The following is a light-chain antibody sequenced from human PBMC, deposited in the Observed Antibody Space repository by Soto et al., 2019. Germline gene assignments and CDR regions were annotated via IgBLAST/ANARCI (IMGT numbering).Light chain of an antibody. J-gene: IGKJ1*01. V-gene: IGKV1-5*01. CDR3: QQYNSYSWT. Sequence: DMQMTQSPSTLSGSVGDRVTVTFRASQSISSWLAWYQQKPGKAPKLLIYDASSLESGVPSRFSGSGSGTEFTLTISSLQPDDFATYYCQQYNSYSWTFGQGTKVDIK. CDR2: DAS. CDR1: QSISSW.